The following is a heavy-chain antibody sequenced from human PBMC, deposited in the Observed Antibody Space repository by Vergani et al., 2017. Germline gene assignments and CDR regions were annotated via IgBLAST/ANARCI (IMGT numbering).Heavy chain of an antibody. D-gene: IGHD1-26*01. CDR2: INHRGST. Sequence: QVQLQQWGAGLLKPSETLSLTCAVYGGSFSGYYWSWIRQPPGKGLEWIGEINHRGSTNYNPSLKSRVTISVDTSKNQFSLKLSSVTAADTAVYYCARGGGIVGATRRRGYGMDVWGQGTTVTVSS. CDR1: GGSFSGYY. CDR3: ARGGGIVGATRRRGYGMDV. V-gene: IGHV4-34*01. J-gene: IGHJ6*02.